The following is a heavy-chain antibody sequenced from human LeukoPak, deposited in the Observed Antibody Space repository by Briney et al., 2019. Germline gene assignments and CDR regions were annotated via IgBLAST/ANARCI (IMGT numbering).Heavy chain of an antibody. V-gene: IGHV3-7*01. J-gene: IGHJ4*02. CDR3: ARGHYYFDY. Sequence: GGSLRLSCAAAGFTFSSYWMSWVRQAPGKGREWVANIKQDGSEKYYVDSVKGRFTLSRDNAKNSLYLQMNSLRAEDTAVYYCARGHYYFDYWGQGTLVTVSS. CDR1: GFTFSSYW. CDR2: IKQDGSEK.